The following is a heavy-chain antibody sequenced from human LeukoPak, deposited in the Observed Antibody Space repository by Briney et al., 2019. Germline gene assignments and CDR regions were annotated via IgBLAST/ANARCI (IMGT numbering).Heavy chain of an antibody. CDR2: IYTSGST. D-gene: IGHD2-15*01. J-gene: IGHJ4*02. CDR3: ARDLAQGYGSGSGFDY. Sequence: PSETLSLTCTVSGGSISSGSYYWSWLRQPAGTGLEWFGRIYTSGSTNYNPSLKSRVTISVDTSKNQFSLKLSSVTAADTAVYYCARDLAQGYGSGSGFDYWGQGTLVTVSS. V-gene: IGHV4-61*02. CDR1: GGSISSGSYY.